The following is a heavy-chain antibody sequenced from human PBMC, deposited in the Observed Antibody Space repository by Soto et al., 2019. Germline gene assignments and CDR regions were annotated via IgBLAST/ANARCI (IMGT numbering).Heavy chain of an antibody. CDR2: IYYSGST. CDR1: GGSISSSSYY. Sequence: SETLSLTCTVSGGSISSSSYYWGWIRQPPGKGLEWIGSIYYSGSTYYNPSLKSRVTISVDTSKNQFSLKLSSVTAADTAVYYCAREYYDFWSGPSYYMDFWGKGTTVTVSS. V-gene: IGHV4-39*02. D-gene: IGHD3-3*01. CDR3: AREYYDFWSGPSYYMDF. J-gene: IGHJ6*03.